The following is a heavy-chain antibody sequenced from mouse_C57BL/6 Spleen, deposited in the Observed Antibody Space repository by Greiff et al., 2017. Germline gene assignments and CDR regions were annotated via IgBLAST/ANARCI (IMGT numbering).Heavy chain of an antibody. CDR3: TTNYYGSSYYFDY. J-gene: IGHJ2*01. CDR1: GFNIKDDY. CDR2: IDPENGDT. D-gene: IGHD1-1*01. Sequence: EVQLQQSGAELVRPGASVKLSCTASGFNIKDDYMHWVKQRPEQGLEWIGWIDPENGDTEYASKFQGKATITADTSSNTAYLQLSSLTSADTAVYYCTTNYYGSSYYFDYWGQGTTLTVSS. V-gene: IGHV14-4*01.